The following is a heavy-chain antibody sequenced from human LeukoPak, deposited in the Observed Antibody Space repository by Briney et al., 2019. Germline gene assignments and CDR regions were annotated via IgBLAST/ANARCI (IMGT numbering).Heavy chain of an antibody. CDR2: ISYDGSDK. V-gene: IGHV3-30*18. J-gene: IGHJ4*02. CDR3: AKDITRYGGNAVDY. D-gene: IGHD4-23*01. Sequence: GGSLRLSCVASGFTLRTYGMHWVRQAPGKGLEWVAVISYDGSDKYYADSVKGRFTISRDNSKNTLYLQMNSLRAEDTAVYYCAKDITRYGGNAVDYWGQGTLVTVSS. CDR1: GFTLRTYG.